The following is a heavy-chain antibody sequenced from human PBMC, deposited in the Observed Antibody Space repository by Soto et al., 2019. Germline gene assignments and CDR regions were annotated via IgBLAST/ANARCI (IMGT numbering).Heavy chain of an antibody. CDR2: IIPIFGTA. CDR3: ARGEDGYNQREIDRFDY. CDR1: GGTFSSYA. Sequence: ASVKVSCKASGGTFSSYAISWVRQAPGQGLEWMGGIIPIFGTANYAQKFQGRVTITADESTSTAYMELSSLRSEDTAVYYCARGEDGYNQREIDRFDYWGQGTLVTVSS. D-gene: IGHD5-12*01. V-gene: IGHV1-69*13. J-gene: IGHJ4*02.